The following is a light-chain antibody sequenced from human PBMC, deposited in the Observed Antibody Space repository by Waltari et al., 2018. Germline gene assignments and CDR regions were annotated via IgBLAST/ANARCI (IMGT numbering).Light chain of an antibody. Sequence: QSALTQPPSASGSPGQSVTISCTGTSPDVGPYNFFSWYQQHPGKAPKLMIYDVTKRPSGVPDRFSASKSGNTASLTVSGLQAEDEADYYCSSYTGSDMDIVFGGGTKLTVL. CDR3: SSYTGSDMDIV. V-gene: IGLV2-8*01. CDR2: DVT. J-gene: IGLJ3*02. CDR1: SPDVGPYNF.